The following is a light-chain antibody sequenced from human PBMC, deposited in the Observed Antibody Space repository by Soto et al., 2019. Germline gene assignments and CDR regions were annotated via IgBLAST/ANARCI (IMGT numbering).Light chain of an antibody. Sequence: QSALTQPASVSGSPGQSITISCTGTSSDVGGYNFVSWYQQHPGKVPKLMIFDVNSRPSGVSDRFSGSKSGNTASLTISGLQAEDEGDYYGSSYTGSSTHVFGSGTNVTVL. CDR1: SSDVGGYNF. V-gene: IGLV2-14*03. CDR3: SSYTGSSTHV. J-gene: IGLJ1*01. CDR2: DVN.